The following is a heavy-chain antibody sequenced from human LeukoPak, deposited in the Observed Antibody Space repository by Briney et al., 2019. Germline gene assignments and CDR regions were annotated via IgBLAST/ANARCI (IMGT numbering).Heavy chain of an antibody. J-gene: IGHJ4*02. CDR2: INPNSGGT. D-gene: IGHD5-18*01. Sequence: GASVKVSCKASGYTFTGYYMHWVRQAPGRGLEWMGWINPNSGGTNYAQKFQGRVTMTRDTSISTAYMELSRLRSDDTAVYYCARETSDTAMVMSSYWGQGTLVTVSS. V-gene: IGHV1-2*02. CDR3: ARETSDTAMVMSSY. CDR1: GYTFTGYY.